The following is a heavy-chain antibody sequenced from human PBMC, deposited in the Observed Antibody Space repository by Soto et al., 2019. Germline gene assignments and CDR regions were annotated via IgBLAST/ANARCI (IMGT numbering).Heavy chain of an antibody. V-gene: IGHV5-51*03. J-gene: IGHJ2*01. CDR1: GYSFTTYW. Sequence: EVQLVQSGTELKKPGESLKFSCKGSGYSFTTYWIGWVRQMPGKGLEWMGIIYPGDSDTRYSPSFQGQVTISADKSIRTAYLQWSSLQASDSAIYYCARRDGTTEFFDLWGRGTLVTVSS. CDR2: IYPGDSDT. D-gene: IGHD3-10*01. CDR3: ARRDGTTEFFDL.